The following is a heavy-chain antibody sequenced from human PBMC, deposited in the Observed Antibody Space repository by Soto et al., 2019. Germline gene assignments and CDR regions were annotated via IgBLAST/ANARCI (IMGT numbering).Heavy chain of an antibody. J-gene: IGHJ6*02. V-gene: IGHV4-38-2*02. D-gene: IGHD1-26*01. CDR2: IYYSGST. CDR1: GYSISSSNW. CDR3: ARDGWEREGYVRDV. Sequence: PSETLSLTCAVSGYSISSSNWWGWIRQPPGKGLEWIGSIYYSGSTYYNPSLKSRVTISDDTSTNQIFLTLTSVTAADTAVYYCARDGWEREGYVRDVWGQGTTVTVSS.